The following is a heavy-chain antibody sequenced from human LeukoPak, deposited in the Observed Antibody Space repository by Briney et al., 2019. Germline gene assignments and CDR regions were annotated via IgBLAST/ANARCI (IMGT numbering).Heavy chain of an antibody. CDR1: GFTFSSYW. Sequence: PGGSLRHSCAASGFTFSSYWMTWVRQAPGKGLEWVANIKEDGSEKYYVDSVKGRFTISRDNARNSVSLQMNSLRAEDTAVYYCARDVDTNYWGQGTLVTVSS. V-gene: IGHV3-7*03. CDR3: ARDVDTNY. D-gene: IGHD2-15*01. J-gene: IGHJ4*02. CDR2: IKEDGSEK.